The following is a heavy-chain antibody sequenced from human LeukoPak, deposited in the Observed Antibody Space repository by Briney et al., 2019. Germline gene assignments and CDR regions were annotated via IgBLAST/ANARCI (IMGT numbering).Heavy chain of an antibody. CDR1: GGSFSGYY. D-gene: IGHD5-18*01. J-gene: IGHJ5*02. CDR3: ARGQVDTAMVT. V-gene: IGHV4-34*01. CDR2: INHSGST. Sequence: SETLSLTCAVYGGSFSGYYWSWIRQPPGKGLEWIGEINHSGSTNYNPSLKSRVTISVDTSKNQFSLKLSSVTAADMAVYYCARGQVDTAMVTWGQGTLVTVSS.